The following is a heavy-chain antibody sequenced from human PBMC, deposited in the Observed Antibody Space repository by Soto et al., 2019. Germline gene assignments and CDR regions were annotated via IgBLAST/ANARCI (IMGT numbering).Heavy chain of an antibody. CDR3: ARGPYRNTYNWFDS. Sequence: GGSLRLSCAASGFAFSSAGMNWVRQAPGKGLEWISYITGSSGNIHYADSVKGRFTISRDNAKNSLYLQMNSLGVEDTAVYYCARGPYRNTYNWFDSWGQGTLVTVSS. V-gene: IGHV3-48*04. J-gene: IGHJ5*02. D-gene: IGHD5-12*01. CDR2: ITGSSGNI. CDR1: GFAFSSAG.